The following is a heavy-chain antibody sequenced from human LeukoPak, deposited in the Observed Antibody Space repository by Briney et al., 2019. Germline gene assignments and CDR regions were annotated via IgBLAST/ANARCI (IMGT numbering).Heavy chain of an antibody. D-gene: IGHD6-6*01. J-gene: IGHJ4*02. CDR2: ISSDGSTI. V-gene: IGHV3-48*01. CDR3: ARERRIAARVFDY. Sequence: GGSLRLSCAVSGFPFLDFSMHWVRQAPGRGLEWVSYISSDGSTIYYADSVKGRFTISRDNSKNTLYLQMNSLRAEDAAVYYCARERRIAARVFDYWGQGTLVTASS. CDR1: GFPFLDFS.